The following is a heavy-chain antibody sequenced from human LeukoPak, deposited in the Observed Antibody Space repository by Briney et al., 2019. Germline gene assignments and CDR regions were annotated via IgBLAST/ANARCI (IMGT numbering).Heavy chain of an antibody. Sequence: GGSLRLSCAASGFTFYSYWMSWVRQAPGKGLEWVANIKQDGSEKYYVDSVKGRFTISRDNAKNSLYLQMNSLRAEDTAVYYCARGERKNLRQIIVAVGTYYFDYWGQGTLVTVSS. CDR1: GFTFYSYW. D-gene: IGHD6-13*01. CDR2: IKQDGSEK. V-gene: IGHV3-7*01. CDR3: ARGERKNLRQIIVAVGTYYFDY. J-gene: IGHJ4*02.